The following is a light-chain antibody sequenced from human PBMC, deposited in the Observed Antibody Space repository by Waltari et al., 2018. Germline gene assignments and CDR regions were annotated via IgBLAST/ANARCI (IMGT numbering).Light chain of an antibody. V-gene: IGLV2-23*01. CDR3: CSYAGSSTYV. CDR1: SSDVGGYNL. CDR2: EGS. Sequence: QSALTQPASVSGSPGQSITISCTGTSSDVGGYNLVSWYQQHPGKAPKLMIYEGSKRPSGFSKRCSGSKSGNTASLTISGLQAEDEADYYCCSYAGSSTYVFGTGTKVTVL. J-gene: IGLJ1*01.